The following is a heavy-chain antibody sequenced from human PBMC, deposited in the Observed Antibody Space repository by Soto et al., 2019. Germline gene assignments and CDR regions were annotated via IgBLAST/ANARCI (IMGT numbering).Heavy chain of an antibody. CDR2: IYYSGST. V-gene: IGHV4-59*01. D-gene: IGHD3-22*01. Sequence: SETLSLTCTVSGGSISSYYWSWIRQPPGKGLEWIGYIYYSGSTNYNPSLKSRVTISVDTSKNQFSLKLSSVTAADTAVYYCARGGGEYYYDSSGPFAFDIWGQGTMVTVSS. CDR3: ARGGGEYYYDSSGPFAFDI. J-gene: IGHJ3*02. CDR1: GGSISSYY.